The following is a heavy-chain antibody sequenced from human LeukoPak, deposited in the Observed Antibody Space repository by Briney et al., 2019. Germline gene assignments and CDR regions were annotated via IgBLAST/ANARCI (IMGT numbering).Heavy chain of an antibody. D-gene: IGHD5-12*01. CDR1: GGSISSYY. V-gene: IGHV4-4*07. J-gene: IGHJ6*03. CDR3: ARDSRGYSGYGLIYYYYYYMDV. CDR2: IYTSGST. Sequence: SESLSLTCTVSGGSISSYYWSWIRQPAGKGLEWIGRIYTSGSTNYNPSLKSRVTMSVDTSKNQFSLKLSSVTAADTAVYYCARDSRGYSGYGLIYYYYYYMDVWGKGTTVTISS.